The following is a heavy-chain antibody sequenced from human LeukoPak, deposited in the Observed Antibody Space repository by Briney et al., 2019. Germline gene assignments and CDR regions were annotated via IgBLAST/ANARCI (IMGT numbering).Heavy chain of an antibody. CDR2: ISSSGSYI. Sequence: GGSLRLSCVASGFTFSSYAMTWVRQAPGKGLEWVSAISSSGSYIYYADSVKGRFTISRDNAENSLYLQMNSLRAEDTAVYYCARDNSVRDEAWWFNPWGQGTLVTVSS. D-gene: IGHD3-10*01. V-gene: IGHV3-21*01. CDR1: GFTFSSYA. J-gene: IGHJ5*02. CDR3: ARDNSVRDEAWWFNP.